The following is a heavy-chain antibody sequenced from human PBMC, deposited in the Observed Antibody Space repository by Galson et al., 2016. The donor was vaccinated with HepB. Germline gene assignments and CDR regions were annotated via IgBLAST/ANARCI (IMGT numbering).Heavy chain of an antibody. CDR1: GFTFNNYA. V-gene: IGHV3-23*01. CDR2: IRGGGNNA. D-gene: IGHD5-24*01. Sequence: SLRLSCAASGFTFNNYAMSWVRQAPGKGLEWVSGIRGGGNNAYYADSVKGRFTISRDNSNNTLYLQMNSLRAEDTAVYYCAKVGDGYNAYYFDYWGPGTPVTVSS. J-gene: IGHJ4*02. CDR3: AKVGDGYNAYYFDY.